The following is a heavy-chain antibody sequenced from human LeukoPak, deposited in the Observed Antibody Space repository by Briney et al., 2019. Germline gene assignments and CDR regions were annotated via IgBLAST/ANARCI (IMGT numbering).Heavy chain of an antibody. Sequence: SXTLSLTCTVSGYSISSGYYWGWIRQPPGKGLEWIGSIYHSGSTYYKPSLKRRVTIAGDTSKNHFSLKLSSVTAADTAVYYCARKNGYYFDYWGQGTLVTVSS. CDR3: ARKNGYYFDY. D-gene: IGHD2-8*01. CDR2: IYHSGST. V-gene: IGHV4-38-2*02. CDR1: GYSISSGYY. J-gene: IGHJ4*02.